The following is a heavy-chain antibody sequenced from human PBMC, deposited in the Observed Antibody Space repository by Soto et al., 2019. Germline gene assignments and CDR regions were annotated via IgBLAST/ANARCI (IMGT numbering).Heavy chain of an antibody. D-gene: IGHD6-13*01. J-gene: IGHJ4*01. CDR1: GYPFTTYG. CDR3: TREIAAAASPTLDY. Sequence: QVQLVQSGPEVKKPGASIKVSCKASGYPFTTYGINWVRQAPGQGLEWMGWISVSNGYTNYAQNLQGRVTMTADTSTNVAYMELRSLRSDDTAVYYCTREIAAAASPTLDYWGHGTLVTVSS. CDR2: ISVSNGYT. V-gene: IGHV1-18*01.